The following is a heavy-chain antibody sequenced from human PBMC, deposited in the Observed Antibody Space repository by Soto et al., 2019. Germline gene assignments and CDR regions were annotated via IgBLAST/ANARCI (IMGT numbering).Heavy chain of an antibody. Sequence: GGSLRLSCAASGFTFSSYAMHWVRQAPGKGLEWVAVISYDGSNKYYADSVKGRFTISRDNSKNTLYLQMNSLRAEDTAVYHCARDFYYYDSSGYYRESNWFDPWGQGTLVTVSS. V-gene: IGHV3-30-3*01. J-gene: IGHJ5*02. D-gene: IGHD3-22*01. CDR3: ARDFYYYDSSGYYRESNWFDP. CDR1: GFTFSSYA. CDR2: ISYDGSNK.